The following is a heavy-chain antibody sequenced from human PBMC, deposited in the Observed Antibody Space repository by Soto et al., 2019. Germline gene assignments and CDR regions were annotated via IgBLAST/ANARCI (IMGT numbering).Heavy chain of an antibody. CDR1: GFTFSSYA. Sequence: HPGGSLRLSCAASGFTFSSYAMHWVRQAPGKGLEWVAVISYDGSNKYYADSVKGRFTISRDNSKNTLYLQMNSLRAEDTAVYYFARDPRIAAAGYYYYGMGVWGQGTPVTVSS. CDR3: ARDPRIAAAGYYYYGMGV. CDR2: ISYDGSNK. D-gene: IGHD6-13*01. V-gene: IGHV3-30-3*01. J-gene: IGHJ6*02.